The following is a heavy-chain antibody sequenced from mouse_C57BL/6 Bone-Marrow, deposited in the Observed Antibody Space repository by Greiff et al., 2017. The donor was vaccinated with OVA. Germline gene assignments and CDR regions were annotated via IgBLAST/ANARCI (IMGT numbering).Heavy chain of an antibody. J-gene: IGHJ4*01. V-gene: IGHV1-5*01. D-gene: IGHD2-5*01. CDR1: GYTFTSYW. CDR3: TRYPYYSNYGYYAMDY. Sequence: DVQLQESGTVLARPGASVKMSCKTSGYTFTSYWMHWVKQRPGQGLEWIGAIYPGNSDTSYNQKFKGKAKLTAVTSASTAYMELSSLTNEDSAVYYCTRYPYYSNYGYYAMDYWGQGTSVTVSS. CDR2: IYPGNSDT.